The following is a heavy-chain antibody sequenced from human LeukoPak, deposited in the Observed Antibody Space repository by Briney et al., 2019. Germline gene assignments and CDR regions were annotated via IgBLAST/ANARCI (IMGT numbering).Heavy chain of an antibody. V-gene: IGHV3-30*02. D-gene: IGHD2-15*01. CDR1: GFTLSTYG. J-gene: IGHJ4*02. CDR3: AKDLDCSGGTCHKAFDC. Sequence: QTGGSLRLSCVASGFTLSTYGMHWVRQAPGKGLEWVAFIRYDGSDKFYGDSVKGRFTTSRDNSKNTLYLQMSRLRVEDTAVYYCAKDLDCSGGTCHKAFDCWGQGTLVTVSS. CDR2: IRYDGSDK.